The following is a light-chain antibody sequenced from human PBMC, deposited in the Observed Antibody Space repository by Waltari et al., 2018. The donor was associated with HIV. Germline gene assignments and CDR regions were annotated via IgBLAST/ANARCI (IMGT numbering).Light chain of an antibody. J-gene: IGLJ1*01. V-gene: IGLV1-47*01. CDR3: VGWDGSLSGYV. CDR1: SSKIGNDN. CDR2: KNY. Sequence: QSVLTQPPSASGTPGQTVTVSCSGSSSKIGNDNVYWYQQLPGMTPKLLIYKNYQRPSGVPDRFAGSKSGTSASLAISGLRSEDEADYYCVGWDGSLSGYVFGAGTKVTVL.